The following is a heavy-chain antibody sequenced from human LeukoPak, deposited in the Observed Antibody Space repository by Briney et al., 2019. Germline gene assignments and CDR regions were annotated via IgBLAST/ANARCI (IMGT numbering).Heavy chain of an antibody. D-gene: IGHD4-23*01. J-gene: IGHJ6*03. CDR1: GFTFSSYW. CDR2: INTDGSST. Sequence: PGGSPRLSCVVSGFTFSSYWMHWVRQAPGKGLVWVSRINTDGSSTSYADSVKGRFTISRDNAKNTLYLQMNSLRAEDTAVYYCARDRLGGVYYYYMDVWGKGTTVTVSS. V-gene: IGHV3-74*01. CDR3: ARDRLGGVYYYYMDV.